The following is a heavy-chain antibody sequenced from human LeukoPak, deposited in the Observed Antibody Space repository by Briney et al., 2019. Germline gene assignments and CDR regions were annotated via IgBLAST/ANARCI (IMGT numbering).Heavy chain of an antibody. Sequence: GASVKVSCKASGYTFTGYYMHWVRQAPGQGLEWMGWINSNSCGTNYAQKFQCAVTMTRETPKNTVYMEPSSLRYEETAMYYCAEVAAYDSSAYYGYWGQGTLVTVSS. V-gene: IGHV1-2*02. CDR3: AEVAAYDSSAYYGY. D-gene: IGHD3-22*01. J-gene: IGHJ4*02. CDR2: INSNSCGT. CDR1: GYTFTGYY.